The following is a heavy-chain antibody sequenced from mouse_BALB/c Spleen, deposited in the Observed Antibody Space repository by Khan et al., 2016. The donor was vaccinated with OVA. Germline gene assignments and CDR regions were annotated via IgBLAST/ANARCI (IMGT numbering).Heavy chain of an antibody. Sequence: EVMLVESGGDSVKPGGSLKLSCAASGFSFSSYSMSWVRQTPDKRLEWVATISSGGDYTYYPDSVKGRFTISRDNAKNTLYLQMSSLRSEDTAMYYCASHLTGSFAFWGQGTLVTSLQ. CDR2: ISSGGDYT. CDR3: ASHLTGSFAF. CDR1: GFSFSSYS. D-gene: IGHD4-1*01. J-gene: IGHJ3*01. V-gene: IGHV5-6*01.